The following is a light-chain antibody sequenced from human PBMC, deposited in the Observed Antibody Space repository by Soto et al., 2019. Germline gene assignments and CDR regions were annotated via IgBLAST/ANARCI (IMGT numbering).Light chain of an antibody. CDR2: DSS. V-gene: IGKV3-11*01. J-gene: IGKJ3*01. CDR3: HHHCNWPPFT. CDR1: QSISSD. Sequence: DIVLTQSPVTLSVSPGERATLSCRASQSISSDLAWYQQKPGQAPRLLIYDSSNRATGIPARFSGSGSGTDFTLTIRSLEPEDFAVYYCHHHCNWPPFTFGPGTTVHVK.